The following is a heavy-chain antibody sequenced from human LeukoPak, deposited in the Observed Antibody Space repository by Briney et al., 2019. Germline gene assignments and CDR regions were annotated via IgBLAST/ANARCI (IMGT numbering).Heavy chain of an antibody. J-gene: IGHJ3*02. CDR3: ARDWIEGNLDAFDI. V-gene: IGHV4-39*02. Sequence: SETLSLTCTVSGGSISSSSYYWGWIRQPPGKGLEWIGSIYYSGSTYYNPSLKSRVTISVDTSKNQFSLKLSSVTAADTAVYYCARDWIEGNLDAFDIWGQGTMVTVSS. CDR2: IYYSGST. CDR1: GGSISSSSYY. D-gene: IGHD2-2*03.